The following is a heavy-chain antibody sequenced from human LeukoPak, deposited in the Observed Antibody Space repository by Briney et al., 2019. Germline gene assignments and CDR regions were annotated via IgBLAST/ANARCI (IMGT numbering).Heavy chain of an antibody. CDR3: AKEEVGAVAGRFDF. J-gene: IGHJ4*02. D-gene: IGHD6-19*01. Sequence: GGSLRLSCAASGFTVSSNYMSWVRQAPGKGLEWVSGIGGSGATTYYADSVKGRFTISRDTSKNTLYLQMNSLSAEDTAVYCCAKEEVGAVAGRFDFWGQGTLVTVSS. CDR1: GFTVSSNY. V-gene: IGHV3-23*01. CDR2: IGGSGATT.